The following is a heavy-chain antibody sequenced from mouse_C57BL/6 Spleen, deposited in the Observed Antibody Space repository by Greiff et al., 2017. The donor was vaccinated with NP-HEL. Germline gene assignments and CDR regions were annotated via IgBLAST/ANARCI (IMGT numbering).Heavy chain of an antibody. CDR3: ARRGWYFDV. Sequence: VQLQQSGAELVKMSCKASGYTFTTYPIEWMKQNHGKSLEWIGNFHPYNDDTKYNEKFKGKATLTVEKSSSTVYLELSRLTSDDSAVYYCARRGWYFDVWGTGTTVTVSS. J-gene: IGHJ1*03. CDR2: FHPYNDDT. V-gene: IGHV1-47*01. CDR1: GYTFTTYP.